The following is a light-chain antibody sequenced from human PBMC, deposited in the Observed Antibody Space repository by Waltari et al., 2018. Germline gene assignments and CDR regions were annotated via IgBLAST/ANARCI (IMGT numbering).Light chain of an antibody. CDR1: QGINSD. CDR3: QQSKIWPA. Sequence: EIVMTQSPATLSVSPGEGATLSCRASQGINSDLAWYQHKPGQAPRLLIYGAATRAAGVPARFSGSGAGTEFTLTISSLQSEDFGVYYCQQSKIWPAFGQGTKVEIK. V-gene: IGKV3-15*01. CDR2: GAA. J-gene: IGKJ1*01.